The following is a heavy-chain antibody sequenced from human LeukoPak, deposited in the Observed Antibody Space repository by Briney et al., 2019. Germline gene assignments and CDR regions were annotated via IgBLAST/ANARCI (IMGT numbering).Heavy chain of an antibody. CDR2: IIPIFGTA. Sequence: SVTVSCKASGGTFSSYAISGVRQAPGQGLEWMGRIIPIFGTANYAQKFRGSVTITADESTSTAYMELSSLRSEDTAVYYCARGEVRGVIAVSDFDYWGQGTLVTVSS. V-gene: IGHV1-69*15. CDR3: ARGEVRGVIAVSDFDY. D-gene: IGHD3-10*01. CDR1: GGTFSSYA. J-gene: IGHJ4*02.